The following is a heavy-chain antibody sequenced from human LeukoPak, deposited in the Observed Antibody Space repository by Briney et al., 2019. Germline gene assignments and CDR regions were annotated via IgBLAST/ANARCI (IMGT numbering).Heavy chain of an antibody. D-gene: IGHD2-15*01. J-gene: IGHJ4*02. CDR3: AKLSAPTSGYFDC. V-gene: IGHV3-23*01. Sequence: PSGGSLRLSCADSGFSFNTYAMTWVRQAPGKGLEWVSGISGSGGSTYYADSVKGRFTISRDNSENTVYLQMNSLRAEDTAVYYCAKLSAPTSGYFDCWGQGTLVTVSS. CDR1: GFSFNTYA. CDR2: ISGSGGST.